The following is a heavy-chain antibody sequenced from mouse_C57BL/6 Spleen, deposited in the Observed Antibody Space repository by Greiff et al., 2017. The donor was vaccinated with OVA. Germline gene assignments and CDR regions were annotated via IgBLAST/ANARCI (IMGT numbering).Heavy chain of an antibody. J-gene: IGHJ1*03. CDR3: ARRYYGSSLYWYFDV. CDR2: IHPNSGST. V-gene: IGHV1-64*01. Sequence: HVQLQQPGAELVKPGASVKLSCKASGYTFTSYWMHWVKQRPGQGLEWIGMIHPNSGSTNYNEKFKSKATLTVDKSSSTAYMQLSSLTSEDSAVYYCARRYYGSSLYWYFDVWGTGTTVTVSS. CDR1: GYTFTSYW. D-gene: IGHD1-1*01.